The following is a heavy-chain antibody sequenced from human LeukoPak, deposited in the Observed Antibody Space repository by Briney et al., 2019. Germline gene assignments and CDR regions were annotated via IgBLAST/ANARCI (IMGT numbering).Heavy chain of an antibody. J-gene: IGHJ4*02. CDR3: TRDPASGSQEGPFDY. D-gene: IGHD1-26*01. CDR1: GFTFSSYA. CDR2: ISSSSSYI. Sequence: PGGSLRLSCAASGFTFSSYAMSWVRQAPGKGLEWVSSISSSSSYIYYADSVKGRFTISRDNAKNSLYLQMNSLRAEDTAVYYCTRDPASGSQEGPFDYWGQGTLVTVSS. V-gene: IGHV3-21*01.